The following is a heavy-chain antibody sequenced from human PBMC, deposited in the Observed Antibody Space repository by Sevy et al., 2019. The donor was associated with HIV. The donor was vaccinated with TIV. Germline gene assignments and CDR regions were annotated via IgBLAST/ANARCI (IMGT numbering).Heavy chain of an antibody. CDR2: ISGSGGST. J-gene: IGHJ4*02. CDR3: ARDHGSTVTTPFDY. V-gene: IGHV3-23*01. D-gene: IGHD4-4*01. Sequence: GGSLRLSCAASGFTFSSYAMSWVRQAPGKGLEWVSAISGSGGSTYYADSVKGRFTISRDNSKNTLYLQMNSLRAEDTAVYYCARDHGSTVTTPFDYWGQGTLVTVSS. CDR1: GFTFSSYA.